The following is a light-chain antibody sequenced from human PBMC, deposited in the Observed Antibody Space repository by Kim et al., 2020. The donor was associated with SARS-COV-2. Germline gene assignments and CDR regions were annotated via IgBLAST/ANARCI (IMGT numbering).Light chain of an antibody. CDR2: YDN. Sequence: APGKTATITCEGDNIGSQSVHWYQQKPGQAPVLVIYYDNDRPSGIPERFSGSNSGNTATLTIRSVEVADEADYYCQVWDSSSRHPVFGGGTKLTVL. CDR3: QVWDSSSRHPV. V-gene: IGLV3-21*04. J-gene: IGLJ2*01. CDR1: NIGSQS.